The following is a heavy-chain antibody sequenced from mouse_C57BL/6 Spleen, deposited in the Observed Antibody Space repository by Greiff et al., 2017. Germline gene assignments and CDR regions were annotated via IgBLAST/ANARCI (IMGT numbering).Heavy chain of an antibody. V-gene: IGHV5-17*01. Sequence: EVKVEESGGGLVKPGGSLKLSCAASGFTFSDYGMHWVRQAPEKGLEWVAYISSGSSTIYYADTVKGRFTISRDNAKNTLFLQMTSLRSEDTAMYYCARPNYYYGSSYLYYYAMDYWGQGTSVTVSS. CDR2: ISSGSSTI. CDR3: ARPNYYYGSSYLYYYAMDY. CDR1: GFTFSDYG. D-gene: IGHD1-1*01. J-gene: IGHJ4*01.